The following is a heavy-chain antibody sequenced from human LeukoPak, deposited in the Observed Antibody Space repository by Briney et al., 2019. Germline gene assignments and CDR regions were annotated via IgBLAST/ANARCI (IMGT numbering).Heavy chain of an antibody. V-gene: IGHV3-23*01. Sequence: GGSLRLSCAASGFTFSSYAMSWVRQPPGKGLEWVSTISGGAENTHYADSVKGRVTISRDNSKNTLYLQMNSLRAEDTAVYYCARDVGQWPMDYWGQGTLVTVSS. D-gene: IGHD6-19*01. CDR1: GFTFSSYA. CDR3: ARDVGQWPMDY. J-gene: IGHJ4*02. CDR2: ISGGAENT.